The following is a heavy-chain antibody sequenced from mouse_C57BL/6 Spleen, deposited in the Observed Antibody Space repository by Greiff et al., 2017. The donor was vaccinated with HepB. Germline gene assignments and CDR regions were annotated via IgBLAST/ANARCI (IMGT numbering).Heavy chain of an antibody. D-gene: IGHD2-1*01. CDR1: GYSFTSYY. CDR3: ARGYGNWYFDV. J-gene: IGHJ1*03. CDR2: IYPGSGNT. Sequence: QVQLQQSGPELVKPGASVKISCKASGYSFTSYYIHWVKQRPGQGLEWIGWIYPGSGNTKYNEKFKGKATLTADTSSSTAYMQLSSLTSEDSAVYYCARGYGNWYFDVWGTGTTVTVSS. V-gene: IGHV1-66*01.